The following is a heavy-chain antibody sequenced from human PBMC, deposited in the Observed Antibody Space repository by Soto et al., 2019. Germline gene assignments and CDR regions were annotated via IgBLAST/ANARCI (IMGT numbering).Heavy chain of an antibody. J-gene: IGHJ6*02. CDR3: ARAGLITIFGVAYGMDV. CDR2: IYHSGST. D-gene: IGHD3-3*01. Sequence: SETLSLTCAVSGGSIISSNWWSCVRQPPGKGLEWIGEIYHSGSTNYNPSLKSRVTISVDKSKNQFSLKLSSVTAADTAVYYCARAGLITIFGVAYGMDVWGQGTTVTVSS. CDR1: GGSIISSNW. V-gene: IGHV4-4*02.